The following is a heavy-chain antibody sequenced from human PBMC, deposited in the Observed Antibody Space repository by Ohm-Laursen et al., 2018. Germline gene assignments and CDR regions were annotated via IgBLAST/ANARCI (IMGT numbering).Heavy chain of an antibody. CDR2: IVVGSGNT. V-gene: IGHV1-58*02. CDR3: AAYVDTTMVTIGPFDI. J-gene: IGHJ3*02. CDR1: GFTFTSST. D-gene: IGHD5-18*01. Sequence: GASVKVSCKASGFTFTSSTMQWVRQARGQGLEWIGWIVVGSGNTNYAQRFQERVTITRDMSTSTAYMELSSLRSEDTAVYYCAAYVDTTMVTIGPFDIWGQGTMVTVSS.